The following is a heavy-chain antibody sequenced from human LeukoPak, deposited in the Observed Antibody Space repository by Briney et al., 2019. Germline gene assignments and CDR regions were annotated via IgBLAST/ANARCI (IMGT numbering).Heavy chain of an antibody. CDR2: INPNSRGT. CDR1: GYTFTGYC. CDR3: ARGVWGAATFFDY. J-gene: IGHJ4*02. Sequence: ASVTVSCKASGYTFTGYCIHWVRQAPGQGLEWMGWINPNSRGTNSAQTFQGGVTMTRDTSISTAYMELSRLRSDDTAVYYCARGVWGAATFFDYWGQGTLVPVSS. V-gene: IGHV1-2*02. D-gene: IGHD1-26*01.